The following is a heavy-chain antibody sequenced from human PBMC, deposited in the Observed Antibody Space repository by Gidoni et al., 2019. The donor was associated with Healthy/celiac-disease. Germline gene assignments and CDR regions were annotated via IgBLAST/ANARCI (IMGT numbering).Heavy chain of an antibody. CDR3: ARDGSYYPLGRFDY. Sequence: QVQLVESGGGVVQPGRSLRLSCAASGFTFSSYAMHWVRQAPGKGLEWVAVISYDGSNKYYADSVKGRFTISRDNSKNTLYLQMNSLRAEDTAVYYCARDGSYYPLGRFDYWGQGTLVTVSS. CDR2: ISYDGSNK. D-gene: IGHD1-26*01. J-gene: IGHJ4*02. V-gene: IGHV3-30-3*01. CDR1: GFTFSSYA.